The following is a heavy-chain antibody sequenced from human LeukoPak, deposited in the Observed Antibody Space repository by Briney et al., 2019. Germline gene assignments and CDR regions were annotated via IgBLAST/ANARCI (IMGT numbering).Heavy chain of an antibody. CDR2: ISSSSSYI. V-gene: IGHV3-21*01. D-gene: IGHD3-9*01. CDR1: GFTFSSYS. J-gene: IGHJ5*02. Sequence: GVSLRLSCAASGFTFSSYSMNWVRQAPGKGLEWVSSISSSSSYIYYADSVKGRFTTSRDNAKNSLYLQMNSLRAEDTAVYYCARATIFGWFDPWGQGTLVTVSS. CDR3: ARATIFGWFDP.